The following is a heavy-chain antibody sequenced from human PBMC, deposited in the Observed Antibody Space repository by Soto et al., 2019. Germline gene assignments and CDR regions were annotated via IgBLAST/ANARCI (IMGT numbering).Heavy chain of an antibody. CDR3: ASTRLVATSVWY. Sequence: SETLSLTCTVSGGSIIRSSTYYWGWIRQPPGTGLEWIGSVYYSGITYYNPSLKSRVTISVDTSNNQFSLKLNSVTAADTAAYYCASTRLVATSVWYWGQGTLVTVSS. V-gene: IGHV4-39*01. CDR2: VYYSGIT. D-gene: IGHD5-12*01. J-gene: IGHJ4*02. CDR1: GGSIIRSSTYY.